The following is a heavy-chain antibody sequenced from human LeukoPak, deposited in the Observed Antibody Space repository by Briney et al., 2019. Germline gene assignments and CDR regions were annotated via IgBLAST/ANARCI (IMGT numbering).Heavy chain of an antibody. CDR2: TRSKANSYAT. CDR3: TSYIKQVVSAFDI. D-gene: IGHD6-6*01. Sequence: GGSLRLSCAASGFTFSGSAMHWVRQASGKGLEWVGRTRSKANSYATAYAASVKGRFTISRDDSKNTAYLQMNSLKTEDTAVYYCTSYIKQVVSAFDIWGQGTMVTVSS. J-gene: IGHJ3*02. V-gene: IGHV3-73*01. CDR1: GFTFSGSA.